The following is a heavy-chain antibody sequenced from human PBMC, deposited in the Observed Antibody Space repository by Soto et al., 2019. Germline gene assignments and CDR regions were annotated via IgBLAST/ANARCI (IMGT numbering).Heavy chain of an antibody. J-gene: IGHJ4*02. CDR3: ARGGTFAYDTSGYSVY. Sequence: VQSGAEVRKPGSSVRVSCEVSGDTFTSHTINWLRQAPGQGLEWMGGVIPVFGSPTYAQRFQARLSITADTSTQTAYMELSSLTSDDTAVYYCARGGTFAYDTSGYSVYWGQGTLVTVSS. V-gene: IGHV1-69*06. CDR1: GDTFTSHT. CDR2: VIPVFGSP. D-gene: IGHD3-22*01.